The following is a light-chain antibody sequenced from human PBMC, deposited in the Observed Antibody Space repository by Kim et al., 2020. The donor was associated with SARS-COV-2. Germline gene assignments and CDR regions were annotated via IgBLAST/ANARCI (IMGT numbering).Light chain of an antibody. V-gene: IGLV10-54*01. Sequence: QAGLTQPPSVSKGLRQTATLTCTGNSSNVGNQGAAWLQQHQGHPPKLLSYRDNTRPSGISERLSASRSGNTASLTITGLQPEDEADYYCSAWDSSLSAWVFGGGTQLTVL. CDR3: SAWDSSLSAWV. J-gene: IGLJ3*02. CDR2: RDN. CDR1: SSNVGNQG.